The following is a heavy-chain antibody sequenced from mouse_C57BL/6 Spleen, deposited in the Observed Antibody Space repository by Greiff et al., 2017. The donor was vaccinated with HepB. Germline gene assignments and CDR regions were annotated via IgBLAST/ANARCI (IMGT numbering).Heavy chain of an antibody. J-gene: IGHJ3*01. Sequence: VQLKESGGDLVKPGGSLKLSCAASGFTFSSYGMSWVRQTPDKRLEWVATISSGGSYTYYPDSVKGRFTISRDNAKNTLYLQMSSLKSEDTAMSYCARRGDDYWFAYWGQGTLVTVSA. CDR3: ARRGDDYWFAY. D-gene: IGHD2-4*01. CDR1: GFTFSSYG. V-gene: IGHV5-6*01. CDR2: ISSGGSYT.